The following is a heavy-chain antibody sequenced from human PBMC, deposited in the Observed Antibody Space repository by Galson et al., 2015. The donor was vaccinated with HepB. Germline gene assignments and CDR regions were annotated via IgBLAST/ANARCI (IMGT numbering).Heavy chain of an antibody. J-gene: IGHJ4*02. Sequence: SLRLSCAASGFTFSSYAMHWVRQAPGKGLEWVAVISYDGSNKYYADSVKGRFTISRDNSRNTLYLQVNSLRPEDTAVYYCAKDIQYSYGLFDYWCQGTLVSVSS. V-gene: IGHV3-30*04. CDR2: ISYDGSNK. CDR1: GFTFSSYA. D-gene: IGHD5-18*01. CDR3: AKDIQYSYGLFDY.